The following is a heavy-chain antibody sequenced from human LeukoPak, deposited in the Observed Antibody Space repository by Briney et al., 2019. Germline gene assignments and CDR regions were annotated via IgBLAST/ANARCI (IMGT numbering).Heavy chain of an antibody. Sequence: SETLSLTCAVSGGSISSSNWWSWVRQPPGKGLEWIGEIYHSGSTNYNPSLKSRVTISVDKSKNQFSLKLSSVTAADTAVYYCARSAGTGYYYYMDVWGKGTTVTVSS. CDR3: ARSAGTGYYYYMDV. V-gene: IGHV4-4*02. J-gene: IGHJ6*03. D-gene: IGHD6-13*01. CDR2: IYHSGST. CDR1: GGSISSSNW.